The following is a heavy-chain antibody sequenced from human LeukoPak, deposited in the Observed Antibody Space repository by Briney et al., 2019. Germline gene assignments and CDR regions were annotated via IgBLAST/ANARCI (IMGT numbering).Heavy chain of an antibody. CDR2: INHSGST. D-gene: IGHD4-17*01. Sequence: TSETLSLTCAVYGGSFSGYYWSWIRQPPGKGLEWIGEINHSGSTNYNPSLKSRVTISVDTSKNQFSLKLSSVTAADTAVYYCARAYGDRPFDYWGQGTLVTVSS. V-gene: IGHV4-34*01. J-gene: IGHJ4*02. CDR3: ARAYGDRPFDY. CDR1: GGSFSGYY.